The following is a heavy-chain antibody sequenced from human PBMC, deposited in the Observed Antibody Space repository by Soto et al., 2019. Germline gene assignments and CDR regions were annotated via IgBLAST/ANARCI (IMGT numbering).Heavy chain of an antibody. Sequence: DVQLLESGGGLVQPGGSLRLSCAASGFTFRSYAMSWVRQAPGKGLEWVSGISGSGISTHYADSVKGRFTVSRDNSKKTLYLQVNSLRAEDTAVYNCAKEPVGPDWYFDLWGRGTLVTVS. CDR1: GFTFRSYA. J-gene: IGHJ2*01. V-gene: IGHV3-23*01. CDR2: ISGSGIST. CDR3: AKEPVGPDWYFDL.